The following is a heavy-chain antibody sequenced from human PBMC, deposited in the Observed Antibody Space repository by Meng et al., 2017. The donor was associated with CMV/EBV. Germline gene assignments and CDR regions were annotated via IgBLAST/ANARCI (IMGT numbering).Heavy chain of an antibody. CDR1: GGTFSSYA. V-gene: IGHV1-69*05. Sequence: SVKVSCKASGGTFSSYAISWVRQAPGQGLEWMGGIIPIFGTANYAQKFQGRVTITTDESTSTAYMELSSLRSEDTAVYYCARDGGRYCSSTSCYYGMDVWGQGTTVTVSS. CDR3: ARDGGRYCSSTSCYYGMDV. D-gene: IGHD2-2*01. J-gene: IGHJ6*02. CDR2: IIPIFGTA.